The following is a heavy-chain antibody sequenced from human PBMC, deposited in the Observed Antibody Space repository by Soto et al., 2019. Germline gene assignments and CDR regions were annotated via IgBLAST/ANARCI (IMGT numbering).Heavy chain of an antibody. CDR1: GYTFARYD. J-gene: IGHJ5*02. D-gene: IGHD3-10*01. CDR2: MNPNSGNT. CDR3: ARGPRFGYYYGSGSYH. Sequence: ASVKVSCKASGYTFARYDRNWVRQATGQRLEWMGWMNPNSGNTGYAQRFQGRVTMTRNTSISTAYMELSSLRSEDTAVYYCARGPRFGYYYGSGSYHWGQGTLLTVSS. V-gene: IGHV1-8*01.